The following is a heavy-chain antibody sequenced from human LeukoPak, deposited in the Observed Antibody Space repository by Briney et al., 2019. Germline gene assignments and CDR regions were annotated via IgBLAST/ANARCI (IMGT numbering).Heavy chain of an antibody. J-gene: IGHJ4*02. V-gene: IGHV4-34*01. CDR1: GGSFSGYY. D-gene: IGHD6-13*01. Sequence: PSETLSLTCAVYGGSFSGYYWSWIRQPPGKGLEWIGEINHSGSTNYNPSLKSRVTISVDTPKNQFSLKLSSVTAADTAVYYCASLYSSSHDYWGQGTLVTASS. CDR3: ASLYSSSHDY. CDR2: INHSGST.